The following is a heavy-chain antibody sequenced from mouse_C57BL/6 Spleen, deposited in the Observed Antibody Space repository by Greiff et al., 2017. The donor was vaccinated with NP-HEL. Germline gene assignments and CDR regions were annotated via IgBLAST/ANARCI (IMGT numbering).Heavy chain of an antibody. CDR3: TELTWFAY. CDR1: GFTFSNYW. CDR2: IRLKSDNYAT. Sequence: DVQLQESGGGLVQPGGSMKLSCVASGFTFSNYWMNWVRQSPEKGLEWVAQIRLKSDNYATHYAESVKGRFTISRDDSQSSVYLQMNNLRAEDTGIYYCTELTWFAYWGQGTLVTVSA. V-gene: IGHV6-3*01. J-gene: IGHJ3*01. D-gene: IGHD4-1*01.